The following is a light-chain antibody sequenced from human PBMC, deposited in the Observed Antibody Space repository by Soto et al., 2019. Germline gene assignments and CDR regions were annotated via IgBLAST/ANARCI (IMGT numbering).Light chain of an antibody. CDR3: CSYAGSYTPRVV. CDR2: DVS. CDR1: SSDVGGYNY. V-gene: IGLV2-11*01. J-gene: IGLJ2*01. Sequence: QYALTQPRSVSGSPGQSVTISCTGTSSDVGGYNYVSWYQQHPGKAPKLMIYDVSKRPSGVPDRFSGSKSGNTASLTISGLQAEDEADYYCCSYAGSYTPRVVFGGGTKLTVL.